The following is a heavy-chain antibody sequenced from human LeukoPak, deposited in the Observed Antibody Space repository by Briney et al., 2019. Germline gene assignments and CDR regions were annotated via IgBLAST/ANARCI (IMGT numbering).Heavy chain of an antibody. CDR1: GGSIFSSNW. Sequence: PSETLSLTCAVSGGSIFSSNWWSWVRQPPGKGLEWIGQIFHSGSTSYSPSLKSRVTISVDKSKNQFSLKLSSVTAADTAVYYCARYTYYYDSSGYYHESNDYWGQGTLVTVSS. V-gene: IGHV4-4*02. CDR3: ARYTYYYDSSGYYHESNDY. J-gene: IGHJ4*02. CDR2: IFHSGST. D-gene: IGHD3-22*01.